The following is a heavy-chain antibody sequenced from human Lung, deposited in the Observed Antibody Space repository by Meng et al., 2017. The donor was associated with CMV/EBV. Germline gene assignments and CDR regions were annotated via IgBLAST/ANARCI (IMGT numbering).Heavy chain of an antibody. CDR2: IRYDGSNK. Sequence: SCAASGFTFSSYGMHWVRQAPGKGLEWVAFIRYDGSNKYYADSVKGRFTISRDNSKNTLYLQMNSLRAEDTAVYYCAKDRIAAHRGYFDYWGQGXLVTVSS. CDR3: AKDRIAAHRGYFDY. V-gene: IGHV3-30*02. D-gene: IGHD6-6*01. J-gene: IGHJ4*02. CDR1: GFTFSSYG.